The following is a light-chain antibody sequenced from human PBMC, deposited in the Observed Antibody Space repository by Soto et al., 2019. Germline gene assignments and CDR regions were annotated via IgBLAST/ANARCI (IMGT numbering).Light chain of an antibody. J-gene: IGKJ5*01. CDR3: QQRSNWPPT. CDR1: ESVSSK. Sequence: EIVMTQSPVTLSVSPGERATLSCRASESVSSKLVWYQQKPGQAPRLLIYDASNRATGIPARFSGSGSGTDFTLTISGLEPEDFAVYYCQQRSNWPPTFGQGTRLETK. V-gene: IGKV3-11*01. CDR2: DAS.